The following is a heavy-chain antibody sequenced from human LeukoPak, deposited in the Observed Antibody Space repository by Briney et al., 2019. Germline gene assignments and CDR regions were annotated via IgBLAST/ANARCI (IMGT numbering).Heavy chain of an antibody. V-gene: IGHV3-48*02. J-gene: IGHJ4*02. CDR3: ASLPGYSSGELDY. D-gene: IGHD6-19*01. Sequence: PGGSLRLSCAASGFTFSSYSMNWVRQAPGKGLEWVSYISSSSSTIYYADSLKGRFTISRDNAKNSLYLQMNSLRDEDTAVYYCASLPGYSSGELDYWGQGTLVTVSS. CDR2: ISSSSSTI. CDR1: GFTFSSYS.